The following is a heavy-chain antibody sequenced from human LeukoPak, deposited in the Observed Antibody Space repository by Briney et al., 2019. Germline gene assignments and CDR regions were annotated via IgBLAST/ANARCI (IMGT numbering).Heavy chain of an antibody. V-gene: IGHV3-23*01. J-gene: IGHJ4*02. CDR3: AKDTGDYEGYYFDY. Sequence: SGGSLRLSCAASGFTFSSYAMSWVRQAPGKGLEWVSAISGSGGSTYYADSVKGRFTISRDNSKNTLYLQMNSLRAEDTAVYYCAKDTGDYEGYYFDYWGQGTLVTVSS. D-gene: IGHD4-17*01. CDR1: GFTFSSYA. CDR2: ISGSGGST.